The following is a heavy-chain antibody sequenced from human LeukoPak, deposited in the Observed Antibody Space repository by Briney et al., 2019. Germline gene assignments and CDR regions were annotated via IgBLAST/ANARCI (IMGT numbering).Heavy chain of an antibody. CDR3: ESFSSSWYRGAFDI. V-gene: IGHV2-5*02. CDR1: GFSLNTTEVG. D-gene: IGHD6-13*01. CDR2: IYWDDDK. J-gene: IGHJ3*02. Sequence: SGPTLVNPTQTLTLTCTFSGFSLNTTEVGVGWIRQPPGKALEWLALIYWDDDKRYSPSLKSRLTITKDTSKNQVVLTMTNMDPVDTATYYCESFSSSWYRGAFDIWGQGTMVTVSS.